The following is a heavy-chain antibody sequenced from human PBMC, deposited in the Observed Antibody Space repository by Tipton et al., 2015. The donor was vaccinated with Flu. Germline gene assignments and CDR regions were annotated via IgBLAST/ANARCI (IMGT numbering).Heavy chain of an antibody. J-gene: IGHJ4*02. D-gene: IGHD3-10*02. CDR2: IYHSGST. Sequence: TLSLTCSVSDDSMAYYYWSWIRQPPGKGLEWIGTIYHSGSTYYNPSLKSRLTISVDTSKNQFSLKLSSVTAADTAVYYCARHTGDSVRGIIDYWGQGTLVTVSS. V-gene: IGHV4-38-2*02. CDR3: ARHTGDSVRGIIDY. CDR1: DDSMAYYY.